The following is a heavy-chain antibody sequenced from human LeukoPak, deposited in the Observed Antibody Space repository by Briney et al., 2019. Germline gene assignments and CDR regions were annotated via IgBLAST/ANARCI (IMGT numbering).Heavy chain of an antibody. V-gene: IGHV1-18*01. CDR2: VSVNNGGT. J-gene: IGHJ1*01. Sequence: ASVKVSCKASGYTFTTYSLAWVRQAPGQSLEWVGWVSVNNGGTNYAQSFQDRVTLTRDTSTNTAYLELRSLRSDDTAIIYCATATQPRGYFLHWGQGTLVTVSS. CDR1: GYTFTTYS. D-gene: IGHD2-2*01. CDR3: ATATQPRGYFLH.